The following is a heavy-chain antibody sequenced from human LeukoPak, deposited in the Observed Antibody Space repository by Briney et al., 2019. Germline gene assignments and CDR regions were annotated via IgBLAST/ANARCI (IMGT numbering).Heavy chain of an antibody. CDR1: GGTFSSYA. Sequence: ASVKVSCKASGGTFSSYAISWVRQAPGQGLEWMGRINPNSGGTNYAQKFQGRVTMTRDTSISTAYMELSRLRSDDTAVYYCARAPLSIFGVGNWFDPWGQGTLVTVSS. J-gene: IGHJ5*02. V-gene: IGHV1-2*06. D-gene: IGHD3-3*01. CDR3: ARAPLSIFGVGNWFDP. CDR2: INPNSGGT.